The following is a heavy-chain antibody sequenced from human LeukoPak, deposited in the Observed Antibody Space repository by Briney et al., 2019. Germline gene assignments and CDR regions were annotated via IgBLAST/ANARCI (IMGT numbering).Heavy chain of an antibody. CDR2: INSDGSST. CDR1: GFTFSGYW. V-gene: IGHV3-74*01. D-gene: IGHD7-27*01. J-gene: IGHJ4*02. Sequence: GGSLRLSCAASGFTFSGYWMYWVRQAPGKGLVWVSLINSDGSSTNYADSVKGRCTSSRDNAKNTLYLQVNSLRADDTAVYYCARHLGTYSDHWGQGTLVTVSS. CDR3: ARHLGTYSDH.